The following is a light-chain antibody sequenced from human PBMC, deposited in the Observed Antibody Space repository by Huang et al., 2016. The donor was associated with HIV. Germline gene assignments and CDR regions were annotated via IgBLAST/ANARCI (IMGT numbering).Light chain of an antibody. CDR3: LQAATYPWT. CDR2: GTS. J-gene: IGKJ1*01. V-gene: IGKV1-6*01. Sequence: AVQMTQSTSSLSASVGDRNTITCRESQGVRGDLGVYQQKPGKAPKLLIYGTSTLQSGVPSRFSGSGSCTHYTLSINSLQPEDFATYYGLQAATYPWTFGQGTKVEIK. CDR1: QGVRGD.